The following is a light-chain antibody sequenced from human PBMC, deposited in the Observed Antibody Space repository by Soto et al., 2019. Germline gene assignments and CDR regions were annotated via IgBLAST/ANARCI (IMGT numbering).Light chain of an antibody. CDR3: SSYTNTRTYV. Sequence: QSVLTQPPSVSGSPGQSVTISCTGTSTDFVGYNRVSWYQQPPGTAPKLMIYEVSKRPSGVPDRFSGSKSGNTASLTISGLQAADEADYFCSSYTNTRTYVFGTGTKLTVL. V-gene: IGLV2-18*02. CDR2: EVS. CDR1: STDFVGYNR. J-gene: IGLJ1*01.